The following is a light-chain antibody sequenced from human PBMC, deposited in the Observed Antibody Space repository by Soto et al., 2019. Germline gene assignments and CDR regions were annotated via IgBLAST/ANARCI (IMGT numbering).Light chain of an antibody. Sequence: QSVLTQPPSVSGSPGQSVTISCTGTSSDVGGYNRVSWYQQPPGTAPKLMIYEVTNRPSGVPGRFSGSKSGNTASLTISGLQAEDEADYYCSSYSSSSTFVVFGGGTKVTVL. CDR2: EVT. J-gene: IGLJ2*01. V-gene: IGLV2-18*02. CDR3: SSYSSSSTFVV. CDR1: SSDVGGYNR.